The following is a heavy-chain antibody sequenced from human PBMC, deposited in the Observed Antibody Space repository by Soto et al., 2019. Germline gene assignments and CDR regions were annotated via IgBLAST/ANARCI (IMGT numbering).Heavy chain of an antibody. CDR2: INPSGGST. CDR1: GYTFTTHY. V-gene: IGHV1-46*01. CDR3: ARVRFPSDYYGSGSYLSGFDY. D-gene: IGHD3-10*01. Sequence: GASMKGSCKASGYTFTTHYMHWVRQAPGQRVERVGIINPSGGSTSYAQKFQGRVTMTRDTSTSTVYMELSSLRSEDTAVYYCARVRFPSDYYGSGSYLSGFDYWGQGTLVTVSS. J-gene: IGHJ4*02.